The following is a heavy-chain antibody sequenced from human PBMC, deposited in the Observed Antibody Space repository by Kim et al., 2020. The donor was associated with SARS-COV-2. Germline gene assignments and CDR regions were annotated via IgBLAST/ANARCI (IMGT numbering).Heavy chain of an antibody. D-gene: IGHD3-22*01. CDR1: GFTFSNYA. V-gene: IGHV3-23*01. J-gene: IGHJ4*02. Sequence: GGSLRLSCSASGFTFSNYAMSWVRQAPGKGLELVSAISGSGGSTYYADSVKGRFTISRDNSKNTLYLQMNSLRAEDTAVYYCAKASMTLRVVAPEYWGQGALVTVSS. CDR3: AKASMTLRVVAPEY. CDR2: ISGSGGST.